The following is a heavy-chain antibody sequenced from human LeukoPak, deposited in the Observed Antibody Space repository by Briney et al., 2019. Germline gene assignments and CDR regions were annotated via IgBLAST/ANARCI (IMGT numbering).Heavy chain of an antibody. J-gene: IGHJ5*02. D-gene: IGHD2-15*01. CDR3: ASLVVAATPDWFDP. CDR1: GFTFSSYS. CDR2: ISSSSSTI. Sequence: GGSLRLSCAASGFTFSSYSMNWFRQAPGKGLEWVSYISSSSSTIYYADSVKGRFTISRDNAKNSLYLQMNSLRAEDTAVYYCASLVVAATPDWFDPWGQGTLVTVSS. V-gene: IGHV3-48*01.